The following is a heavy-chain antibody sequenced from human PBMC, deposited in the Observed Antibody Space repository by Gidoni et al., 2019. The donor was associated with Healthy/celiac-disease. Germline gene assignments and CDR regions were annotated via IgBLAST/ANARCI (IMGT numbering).Heavy chain of an antibody. Sequence: QVQLVQSGAEVKKPGASVKVSCKASGYTFTGYYMHWVRQAPGQGLEWMGWIHPNSGGTNYAQKFQGRVTMTRDTSISTAYMELSRLRSDDTAVYYCARAGSEGGIAAQGMYWGQGTLVTVSS. V-gene: IGHV1-2*02. CDR2: IHPNSGGT. CDR3: ARAGSEGGIAAQGMY. D-gene: IGHD6-13*01. CDR1: GYTFTGYY. J-gene: IGHJ4*02.